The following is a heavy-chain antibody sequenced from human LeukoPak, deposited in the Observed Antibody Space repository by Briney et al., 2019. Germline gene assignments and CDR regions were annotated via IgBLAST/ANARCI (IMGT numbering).Heavy chain of an antibody. D-gene: IGHD3-16*01. Sequence: GASVKVSCKASGYTFSTYGISWVRQAPGQGLEWMGWISTSNGDTKFAQKLQGRVTMTTDTSTSTAYMELRNLRSDDTAVYYCARKGLGELTLDYWGQGTLVTVSS. CDR3: ARKGLGELTLDY. CDR1: GYTFSTYG. V-gene: IGHV1-18*01. J-gene: IGHJ4*02. CDR2: ISTSNGDT.